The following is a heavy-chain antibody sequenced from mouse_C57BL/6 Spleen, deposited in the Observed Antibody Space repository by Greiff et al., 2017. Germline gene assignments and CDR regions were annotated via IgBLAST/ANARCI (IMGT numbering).Heavy chain of an antibody. Sequence: VQGVESGPGLVAPSQSLSITCTVSGFSLTSYAISWVRQPPGKGLEWLGVIWTGGGTNYNSALKSRLSISKDNSKSQVFLKMNSLQTDDTARYYCASLYYDYEWYFDVWGTGTTVTVSS. CDR1: GFSLTSYA. D-gene: IGHD2-4*01. J-gene: IGHJ1*03. CDR2: IWTGGGT. V-gene: IGHV2-9-1*01. CDR3: ASLYYDYEWYFDV.